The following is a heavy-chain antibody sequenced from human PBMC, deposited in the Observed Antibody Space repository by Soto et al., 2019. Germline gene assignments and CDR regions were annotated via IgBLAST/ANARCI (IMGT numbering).Heavy chain of an antibody. CDR3: AKEVGNDGGDTNGYFDL. V-gene: IGHV3-23*01. CDR1: GLTFSTYA. D-gene: IGHD2-21*01. Sequence: EVQLLESGGGLVQPGGSLRLSCAASGLTFSTYAMSWVRQAPGEGLERVSTISDTAGRTPYADSVKGRFAVSRDNSMNTLSLLMNSLGVEDTAVYYCAKEVGNDGGDTNGYFDLWGRGTLVTVSS. J-gene: IGHJ2*01. CDR2: ISDTAGRT.